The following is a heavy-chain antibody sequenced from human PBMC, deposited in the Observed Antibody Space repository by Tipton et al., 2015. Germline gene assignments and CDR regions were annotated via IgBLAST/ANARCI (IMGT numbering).Heavy chain of an antibody. CDR2: IRNKANSYTT. V-gene: IGHV3-72*01. CDR3: ARVRLDGSGTHVRPIDF. Sequence: VQLVQSGGGLVQSGGSLRLSCAASGFTLRDYWMSWVRQGPGKGLERVGRIRNKANSYTTQYAASVKDRFTIARDDSRNPLFLQMSSLKTEDTTVYYSARVRLDGSGTHVRPIDFWGQGTLVSVSS. D-gene: IGHD3-10*01. CDR1: GFTLRDYW. J-gene: IGHJ4*02.